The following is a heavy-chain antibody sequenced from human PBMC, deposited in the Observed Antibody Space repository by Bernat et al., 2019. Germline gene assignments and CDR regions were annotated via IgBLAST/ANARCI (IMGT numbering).Heavy chain of an antibody. CDR3: AKDQWEPGSGYYPGWHHFDY. CDR2: ISYDGSNK. Sequence: QVQLVESGGGVVRPGRSLRLSCVASGFTLSSYDMHWVRQAPGKGLEWVAVISYDGSNKYYADSVKGRFTISRDNSKNTLYLQMNSLGGEDTAVYYCAKDQWEPGSGYYPGWHHFDYWGQGTLVTVSS. D-gene: IGHD3-22*01. J-gene: IGHJ4*02. CDR1: GFTLSSYD. V-gene: IGHV3-30*18.